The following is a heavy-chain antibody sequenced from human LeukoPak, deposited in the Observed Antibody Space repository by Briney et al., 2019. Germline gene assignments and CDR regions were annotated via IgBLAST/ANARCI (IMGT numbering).Heavy chain of an antibody. J-gene: IGHJ4*02. Sequence: SETLSLTCTVSGGSISSGSYYWGWIRQPPGKGLEWVGTIYYSGNTYYNPSLKSRVTISVDTSKNQFSLKLSSVTAADTAVYYCASIAAAGPIRVTDYWGQGTLVTVSS. D-gene: IGHD6-13*01. V-gene: IGHV4-39*07. CDR3: ASIAAAGPIRVTDY. CDR1: GGSISSGSYY. CDR2: IYYSGNT.